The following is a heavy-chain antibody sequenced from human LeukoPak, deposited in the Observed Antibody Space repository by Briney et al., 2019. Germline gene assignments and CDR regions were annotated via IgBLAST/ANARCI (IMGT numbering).Heavy chain of an antibody. CDR3: ANSLAVAGTNFDY. V-gene: IGHV3-23*01. D-gene: IGHD6-19*01. CDR2: ISGTGGST. CDR1: GFTFSTYA. J-gene: IGHJ4*02. Sequence: PGGSLRLSCAASGFTFSTYAMTWVRQAPGKGLEWVPLISGTGGSTYYADSVKGRFTISRDNSKNTLYLQMNSLRAEDTAVYYCANSLAVAGTNFDYWGQGTLVTVSS.